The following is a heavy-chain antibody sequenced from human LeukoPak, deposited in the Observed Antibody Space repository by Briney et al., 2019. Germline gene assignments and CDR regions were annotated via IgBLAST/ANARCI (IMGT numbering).Heavy chain of an antibody. CDR2: IYYSGST. Sequence: PSETLSLTCTVSGGSISSYYWSWIRQPPGKGREGIGYIYYSGSTNYNPSLKSRVTISVDTSKNQFSLKLSSVTAADPAVYYCARALRGHCSGRSCYSLEVGFDPWGQGTLVPVSS. CDR1: GGSISSYY. V-gene: IGHV4-59*01. CDR3: ARALRGHCSGRSCYSLEVGFDP. J-gene: IGHJ5*02. D-gene: IGHD2-15*01.